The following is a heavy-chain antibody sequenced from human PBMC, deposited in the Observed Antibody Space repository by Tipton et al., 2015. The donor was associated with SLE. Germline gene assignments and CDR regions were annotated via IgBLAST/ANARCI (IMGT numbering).Heavy chain of an antibody. Sequence: TLSLTCAVYGGSFSGYYWSWIRQPPGKGLEWIGEINHGGSTNYNPSLKGRVTISVDTSKNQFSLKLSSVTAADTAVYYCARGSSLAAFDIWGQGTMVTVSS. CDR1: GGSFSGYY. V-gene: IGHV4-34*01. J-gene: IGHJ3*02. CDR3: ARGSSLAAFDI. CDR2: INHGGST.